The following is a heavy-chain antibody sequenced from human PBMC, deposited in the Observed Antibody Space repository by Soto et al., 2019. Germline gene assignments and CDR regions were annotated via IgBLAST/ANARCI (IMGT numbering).Heavy chain of an antibody. CDR2: IYYIGSS. V-gene: IGHV4-59*08. CDR1: GDSVSGYY. D-gene: IGHD1-1*01. Sequence: QLQLKESGPGLVTPSETMSLTCTVSGDSVSGYYWRWIRQSPGKGLEWIAYIYYIGSSNSNPSLKSRVTISVVTSKNQFSLKLSSVTAADTAVYYCARHSNEYRKSLDYWGQGTLVTVSS. J-gene: IGHJ4*02. CDR3: ARHSNEYRKSLDY.